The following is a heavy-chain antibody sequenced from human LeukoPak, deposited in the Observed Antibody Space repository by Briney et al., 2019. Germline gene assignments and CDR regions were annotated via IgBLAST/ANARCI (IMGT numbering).Heavy chain of an antibody. J-gene: IGHJ3*02. CDR2: ISGSGGSR. Sequence: GGSLRLXCAASGFTFSSYAMSWVRQAPGKGLEWVSAISGSGGSRYYADSVKGRFTISRDNSKNTLYLQMNSLRAEDTAVYYCAKKLTYYYDSSGYYDPRDAFDIWGQGTMVTVSS. CDR3: AKKLTYYYDSSGYYDPRDAFDI. D-gene: IGHD3-22*01. V-gene: IGHV3-23*01. CDR1: GFTFSSYA.